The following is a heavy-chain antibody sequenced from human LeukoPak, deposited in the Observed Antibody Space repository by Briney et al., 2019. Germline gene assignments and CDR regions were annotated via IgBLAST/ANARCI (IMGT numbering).Heavy chain of an antibody. V-gene: IGHV3-66*01. Sequence: GGSLRLSCAASGFTVSSNYMSWVRQAPGKGLEWVSVIYSGGSTYYADSVKGRFTISRDNSKNTLYLQMNSLRAEDTAVNYCARDHSSWEGYFDYWGQGTLVTVSS. CDR1: GFTVSSNY. CDR2: IYSGGST. CDR3: ARDHSSWEGYFDY. D-gene: IGHD6-13*01. J-gene: IGHJ4*02.